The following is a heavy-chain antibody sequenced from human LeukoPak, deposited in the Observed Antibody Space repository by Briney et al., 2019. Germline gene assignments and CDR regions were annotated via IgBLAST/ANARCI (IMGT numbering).Heavy chain of an antibody. D-gene: IGHD2-2*01. Sequence: ASVKVSCKASGYTFTGYYMHWVRQAPGQGLEWMGWINPNSGGTNYAQKFQGRVTMTRDTSISTAYMELSSLRSEDTAVYYCARWAYCSSTSCSAGGGLYNWFDPWGQGTLVTVSS. V-gene: IGHV1-2*02. CDR3: ARWAYCSSTSCSAGGGLYNWFDP. J-gene: IGHJ5*02. CDR2: INPNSGGT. CDR1: GYTFTGYY.